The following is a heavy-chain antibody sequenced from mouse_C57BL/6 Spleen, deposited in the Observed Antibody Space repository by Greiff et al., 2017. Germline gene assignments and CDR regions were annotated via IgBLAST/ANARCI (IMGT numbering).Heavy chain of an antibody. CDR3: ARKPSYYYGSSGWYFDV. V-gene: IGHV1-18*01. D-gene: IGHD1-1*01. CDR1: GYTFTDYN. Sequence: EVQLQQSGPELVKPGASVKIPCKASGYTFTDYNMDWVKQSHGKSLEWIGDINPNNGGTIYNQKFKGKATLTVDKSSSTAYMELRSLTSEDTAVYYCARKPSYYYGSSGWYFDVWGTGTTVTVSS. J-gene: IGHJ1*03. CDR2: INPNNGGT.